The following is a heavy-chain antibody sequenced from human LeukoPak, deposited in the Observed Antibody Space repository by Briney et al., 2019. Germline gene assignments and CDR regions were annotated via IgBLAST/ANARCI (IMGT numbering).Heavy chain of an antibody. V-gene: IGHV4-34*01. CDR2: INHSGST. CDR1: GGSFSGYY. Sequence: SETLSLTCAVYGGSFSGYYWSWIRQPPGKGLEWIGEINHSGSTNYNPSLESRVTISVDTSKNQFSLKLSSVTAADTAVYYCARWSYNWNDGSGAFDIWGQGTMVTVSS. D-gene: IGHD1-20*01. CDR3: ARWSYNWNDGSGAFDI. J-gene: IGHJ3*02.